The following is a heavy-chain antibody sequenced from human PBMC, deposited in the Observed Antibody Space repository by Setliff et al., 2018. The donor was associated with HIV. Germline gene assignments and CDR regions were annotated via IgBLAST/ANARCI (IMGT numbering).Heavy chain of an antibody. Sequence: AGGSLRLSCAASGFIFSNYAMQWVRQAPGKGLEWVAAITSDGSNEYYADSVKGRFTISRDNSKNTLYVQMNSLRVEDTAVYYCARDQLAMVRRNGMDVWGQGTTVTVSS. CDR3: ARDQLAMVRRNGMDV. CDR1: GFIFSNYA. J-gene: IGHJ6*02. D-gene: IGHD3-10*01. CDR2: ITSDGSNE. V-gene: IGHV3-30*04.